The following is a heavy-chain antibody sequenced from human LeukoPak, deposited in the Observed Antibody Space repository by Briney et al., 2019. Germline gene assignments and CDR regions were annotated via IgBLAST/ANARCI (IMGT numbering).Heavy chain of an antibody. CDR2: ISYDGSNK. Sequence: GRSLRLSCADSGFTFSSYAMYWVRQAPGKGLEWVAVISYDGSNKYYADSVKGRFTISRDNSKNTLYLQMNSMRAEDTAVYYCAQLRDILTGDYWGQGTLVTVSS. J-gene: IGHJ4*02. D-gene: IGHD3-9*01. V-gene: IGHV3-30-3*01. CDR3: AQLRDILTGDY. CDR1: GFTFSSYA.